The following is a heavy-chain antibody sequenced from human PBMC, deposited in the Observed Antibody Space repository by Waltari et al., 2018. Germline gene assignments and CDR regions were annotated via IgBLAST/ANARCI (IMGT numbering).Heavy chain of an antibody. D-gene: IGHD5-12*01. CDR3: ARDGFGRDGYNTLDY. J-gene: IGHJ4*02. CDR1: GGTFSSYA. CDR2: IIPILGIA. Sequence: QVQLVQSGAEVKKPGSSVKVSCKASGGTFSSYAISWVRQAPGQGLEWMGGIIPILGIANDAQKFQGRVTITADESTSTAYMELSSLRSEDTAVDYCARDGFGRDGYNTLDYLGQGTLVTVSS. V-gene: IGHV1-69*01.